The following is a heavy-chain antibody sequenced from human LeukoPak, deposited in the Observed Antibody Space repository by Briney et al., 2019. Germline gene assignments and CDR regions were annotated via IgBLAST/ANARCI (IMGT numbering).Heavy chain of an antibody. Sequence: ASVKVSCKASGGTFSSYAISWVRQAPGQGLEWMGWIIPILGIANYAQKFQGRVTITADKSTSTAYMELSSLRSEDTAVYYCARETLGAFEYYFDYWGQGTLVTVSS. D-gene: IGHD1-26*01. J-gene: IGHJ4*02. CDR2: IIPILGIA. V-gene: IGHV1-69*10. CDR3: ARETLGAFEYYFDY. CDR1: GGTFSSYA.